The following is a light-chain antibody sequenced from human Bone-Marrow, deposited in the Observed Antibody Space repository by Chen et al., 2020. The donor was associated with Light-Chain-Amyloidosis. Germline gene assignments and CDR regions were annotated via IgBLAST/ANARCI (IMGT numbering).Light chain of an antibody. V-gene: IGKV1-33*01. J-gene: IGKJ3*01. CDR1: QDIRKS. Sequence: IQMTQSPSSLSASVGDRVTITCQASQDIRKSLTWYQQKPGKAPMLLIYDASTLEIGVPSRFSGSGSGTDFTSTISRLQVDDCATYYCQQYGNLPPTFGPGTSVDL. CDR2: DAS. CDR3: QQYGNLPPT.